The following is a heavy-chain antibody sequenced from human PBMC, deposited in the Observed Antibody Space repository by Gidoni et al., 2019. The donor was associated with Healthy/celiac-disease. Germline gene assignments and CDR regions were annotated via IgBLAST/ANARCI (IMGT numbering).Heavy chain of an antibody. J-gene: IGHJ3*02. V-gene: IGHV3-23*01. CDR1: GFTFSSYA. Sequence: EVQLLESGGGLVQPGGSLRLSVAASGFTFSSYAMSWVRQAPGKGLEGVSAMSGSGGSTYYADSVKGRFTISRDNSKNTLYLQMNSLRAEDTAVYYCAKERGSSGYYYVPDAFDIWGQGTMVTVSS. CDR3: AKERGSSGYYYVPDAFDI. CDR2: MSGSGGST. D-gene: IGHD3-22*01.